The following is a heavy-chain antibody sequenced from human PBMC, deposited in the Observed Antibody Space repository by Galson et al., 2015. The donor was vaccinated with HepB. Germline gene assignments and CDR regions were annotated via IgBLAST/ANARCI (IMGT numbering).Heavy chain of an antibody. Sequence: SLRLSCAASGFTFSSYSMNWVRQAPGKGLEWVSYISSSSSTIYYADSVEGRFTISRDNAKNSLYLQMNSLRAEDTAVYYCAGSGWLNWFDPWGQGTLVTVSS. CDR3: AGSGWLNWFDP. J-gene: IGHJ5*02. CDR1: GFTFSSYS. D-gene: IGHD6-19*01. CDR2: ISSSSSTI. V-gene: IGHV3-48*01.